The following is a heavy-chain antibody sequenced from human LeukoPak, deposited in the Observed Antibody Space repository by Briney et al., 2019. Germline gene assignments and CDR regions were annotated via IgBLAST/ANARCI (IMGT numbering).Heavy chain of an antibody. J-gene: IGHJ4*02. D-gene: IGHD4-17*01. CDR3: AREKDASLYGINLFDY. CDR2: IYHSGST. V-gene: IGHV4-30-2*01. Sequence: SETLSLTCTVSGGSISSGGYYWSWIRQPPGKGLEWIGYIYHSGSTYYSPSLRSRVTISVDRSKNQFSLKLSSVTAADTAVYYCAREKDASLYGINLFDYWGQGTLVTVSS. CDR1: GGSISSGGYY.